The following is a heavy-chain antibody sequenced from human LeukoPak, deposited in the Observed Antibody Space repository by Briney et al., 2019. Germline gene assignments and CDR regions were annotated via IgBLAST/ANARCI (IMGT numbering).Heavy chain of an antibody. D-gene: IGHD4-17*01. CDR2: IDPDGTWT. CDR3: ARLFDRVTTYDY. J-gene: IGHJ4*02. Sequence: GGSLRLSCAASGFRFSHYSMSWVRQGPGKGLDWVATIDPDGTWTAYVDSVKGRFTISRDNVQNSLHLQMDSLRADDTAVYYCARLFDRVTTYDYWGQGTQVTVSS. CDR1: GFRFSHYS. V-gene: IGHV3-7*01.